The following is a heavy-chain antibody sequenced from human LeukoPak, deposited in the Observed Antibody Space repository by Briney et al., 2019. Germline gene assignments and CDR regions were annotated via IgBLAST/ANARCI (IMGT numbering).Heavy chain of an antibody. D-gene: IGHD3-22*01. CDR3: ARTMIEGEYYFDY. V-gene: IGHV1-69*05. Sequence: SVKVSCKASGGTFSSYAISWVRQAPGQGLEWMGRIIPIFGTANYAQKFQGRVTITTDESTSTAYMELSSLRSEDTAVYYCARTMIEGEYYFDYWGQGTLVTVFS. CDR2: IIPIFGTA. J-gene: IGHJ4*02. CDR1: GGTFSSYA.